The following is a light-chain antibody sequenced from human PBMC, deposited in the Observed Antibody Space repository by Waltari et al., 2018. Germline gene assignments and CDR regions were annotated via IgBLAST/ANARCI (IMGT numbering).Light chain of an antibody. V-gene: IGKV3-20*01. Sequence: EIVLTQSPDTLFLSPGERATLYCRAGQSVSNNYLAWYQHKPGQAPSLLIYGASTRATGIPGRFTGSGSGTDFTLTITRLEAEDFAVYFCQQYGRSPRTFGQGTKLEIK. CDR1: QSVSNNY. CDR2: GAS. J-gene: IGKJ2*01. CDR3: QQYGRSPRT.